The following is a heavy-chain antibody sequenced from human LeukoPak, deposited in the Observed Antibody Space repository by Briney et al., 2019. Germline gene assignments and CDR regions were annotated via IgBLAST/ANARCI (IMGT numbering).Heavy chain of an antibody. CDR3: ARASLTSDSPPHYYYYGMDV. V-gene: IGHV1-69*13. Sequence: SVKVSCKASGGTFSSYAISWVRQAPGQGLEWMGGIIPIFGTANYAQKFQGRVTITADESTSTAYMELRSLRSEDTAVYYCARASLTSDSPPHYYYYGMDVWGQGTTVTVSS. D-gene: IGHD3-16*01. CDR1: GGTFSSYA. CDR2: IIPIFGTA. J-gene: IGHJ6*02.